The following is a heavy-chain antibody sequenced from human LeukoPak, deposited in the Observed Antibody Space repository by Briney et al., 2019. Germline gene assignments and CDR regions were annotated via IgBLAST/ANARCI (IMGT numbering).Heavy chain of an antibody. CDR2: ISGSAGST. CDR1: GFTFSSYA. Sequence: GRSLRLSCAASGFTFSSYAMSWVRQAPGKGLKWVSAISGSAGSTNYADSVKGRFTISRDNSKNTVYLQMNSLRAEDTAVYYCARHSSGWYGDGFDIWGQGSMVTVSS. D-gene: IGHD6-19*01. CDR3: ARHSSGWYGDGFDI. V-gene: IGHV3-23*01. J-gene: IGHJ3*02.